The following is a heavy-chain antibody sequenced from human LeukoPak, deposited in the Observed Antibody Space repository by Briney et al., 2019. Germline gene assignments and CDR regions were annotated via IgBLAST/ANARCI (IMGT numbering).Heavy chain of an antibody. D-gene: IGHD4-23*01. Sequence: SETLSLTCTVSGGSISSSSYYWGWIRQPPGKGLEWIGSIYYSGSTYYNPSLKSRVTISVDTSKNQFSLKLSSVTAADTAVYYCARGAAYGGPFDYWGQGTLVTVSS. CDR3: ARGAAYGGPFDY. CDR2: IYYSGST. J-gene: IGHJ4*02. CDR1: GGSISSSSYY. V-gene: IGHV4-39*07.